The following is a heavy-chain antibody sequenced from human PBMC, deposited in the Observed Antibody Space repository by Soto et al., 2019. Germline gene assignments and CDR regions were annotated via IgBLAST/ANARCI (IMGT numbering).Heavy chain of an antibody. CDR1: GYTFTGYY. CDR2: INPNSGGT. D-gene: IGHD2-2*01. CDR3: ARERYCSSTSCPHYGMDV. J-gene: IGHJ6*02. Sequence: APVKVSCKASGYTFTGYYMHWVRQAPGQGLEWMGWINPNSGGTNYAQKFQGWVTMTRDTSISTAYMELSRLRSDDTAVYYCARERYCSSTSCPHYGMDVWGQGTTVTGS. V-gene: IGHV1-2*04.